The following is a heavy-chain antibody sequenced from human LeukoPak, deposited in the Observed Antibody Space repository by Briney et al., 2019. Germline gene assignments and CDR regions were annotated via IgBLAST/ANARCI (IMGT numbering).Heavy chain of an antibody. D-gene: IGHD3-16*02. CDR3: ARDFDYDYVWGSYRYTGAFDI. CDR2: ISSSSSYI. CDR1: GFTFSSYW. V-gene: IGHV3-21*01. J-gene: IGHJ3*02. Sequence: GGSLRLSCAASGFTFSSYWMHWVRQVPGKGLEWVSSISSSSSYIYYADSVKGRFTISRDNAKNSLYLQMNSLRAEDTAVYYCARDFDYDYVWGSYRYTGAFDIWGQGTMVTVSS.